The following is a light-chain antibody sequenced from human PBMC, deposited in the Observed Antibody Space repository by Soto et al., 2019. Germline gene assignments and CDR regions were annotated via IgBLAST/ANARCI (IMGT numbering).Light chain of an antibody. CDR2: GAS. V-gene: IGKV3-20*01. CDR3: QQYGSSLWT. Sequence: EIVLTQSPGTMSLSPGERGTLSARASQSVSILLAWYQQKPGQAPRLLIYGASSRATGIPDRFSGSGSGTDFTLTISRLEPEDFAVYYCQQYGSSLWTFGQGTKVDIK. CDR1: QSVSIL. J-gene: IGKJ1*01.